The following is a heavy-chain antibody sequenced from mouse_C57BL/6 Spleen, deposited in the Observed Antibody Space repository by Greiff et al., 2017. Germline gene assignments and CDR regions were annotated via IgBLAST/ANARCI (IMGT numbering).Heavy chain of an antibody. CDR3: TTGTGTGYFDD. Sequence: VQLQQSGAELVRPGASVKLSCTASGFNIKDYYMHWVKQRPEQGLEWIGRIDPEDGDTEYAPKFQGKATMTADPSSNASYLQLSRLASEDTAVYYCTTGTGTGYFDDWGEGSTLTV. CDR1: GFNIKDYY. V-gene: IGHV14-1*01. CDR2: IDPEDGDT. J-gene: IGHJ2*01. D-gene: IGHD4-1*01.